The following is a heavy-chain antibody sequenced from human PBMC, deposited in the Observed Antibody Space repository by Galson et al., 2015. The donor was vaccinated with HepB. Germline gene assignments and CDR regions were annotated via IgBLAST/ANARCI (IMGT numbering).Heavy chain of an antibody. CDR3: ARNLYYYDSSGYQRPWYFDL. Sequence: CLRLSCAASGFTFSSYGMHWVRQAPGKGLEWVAVIWYDGSSKFYADSVRGRFTASRDNSKDTLYLQVNSLRAEDTAVYYCARNLYYYDSSGYQRPWYFDLWGRGTLVTVSS. CDR2: IWYDGSSK. D-gene: IGHD3-22*01. J-gene: IGHJ2*01. CDR1: GFTFSSYG. V-gene: IGHV3-33*01.